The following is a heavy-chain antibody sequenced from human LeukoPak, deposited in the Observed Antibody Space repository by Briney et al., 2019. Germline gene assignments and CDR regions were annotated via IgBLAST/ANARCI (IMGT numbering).Heavy chain of an antibody. CDR2: TYYRSKWFN. D-gene: IGHD3-16*02. Sequence: SQTLSLTCAISGDTVSSTSGAWNWIRQSPSRGLEWLGRTYYRSKWFNDYAVSVKSRLTFSPDTSKNQVSLQLNSVIPGDTAVYYCARERIDSFDSWGQGTLVTVSS. CDR3: ARERIDSFDS. J-gene: IGHJ5*01. V-gene: IGHV6-1*01. CDR1: GDTVSSTSGA.